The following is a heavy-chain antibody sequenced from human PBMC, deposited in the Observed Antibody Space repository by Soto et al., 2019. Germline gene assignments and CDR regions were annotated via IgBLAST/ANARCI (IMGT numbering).Heavy chain of an antibody. CDR3: ARSSLGPPNRHDYDILTGDFDY. Sequence: ASVKVSCKASGYTFTGYYMHWVRQAPGQGLEWMGWINPNSGGTNYAQKFQGWVTMTRDTSISTAYMELSRLRSDDTAVYYCARSSLGPPNRHDYDILTGDFDYWGQGTLVTVSS. J-gene: IGHJ4*02. CDR1: GYTFTGYY. D-gene: IGHD3-9*01. V-gene: IGHV1-2*04. CDR2: INPNSGGT.